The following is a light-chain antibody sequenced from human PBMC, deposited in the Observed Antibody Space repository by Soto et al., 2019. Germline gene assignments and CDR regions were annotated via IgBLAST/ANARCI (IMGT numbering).Light chain of an antibody. CDR3: AVWDESLSGVV. Sequence: QSVLSQPPSASGTPGQRVTISCSGSSSNIGSNTVNWCQHVPGTAPKLLIYSNNQRPSGVPDQFSGSKSGTSTSLAVSGLQSEDETDYFCAVWDESLSGVVFGGGTKVTVL. V-gene: IGLV1-44*01. CDR2: SNN. J-gene: IGLJ2*01. CDR1: SSNIGSNT.